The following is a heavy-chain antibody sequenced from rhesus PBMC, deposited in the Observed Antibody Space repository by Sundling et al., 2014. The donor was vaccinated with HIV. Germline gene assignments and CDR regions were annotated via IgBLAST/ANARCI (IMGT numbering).Heavy chain of an antibody. CDR3: ARHRGYCTSGSCYVLDCDV. CDR2: ISGSGGST. J-gene: IGHJ1*01. Sequence: QVQLQESGPGLVKPSETLSLTCAVSGGSISSYYWSWIRQPPGKGLGWIGRISGSGGSTDYNPSLKSRVTISTDTSKKQFSLKLTSVTAADTAVYYCARHRGYCTSGSCYVLDCDVWGQGALVTVSS. CDR1: GGSISSYY. D-gene: IGHD2-2*01. V-gene: IGHV4-173*01.